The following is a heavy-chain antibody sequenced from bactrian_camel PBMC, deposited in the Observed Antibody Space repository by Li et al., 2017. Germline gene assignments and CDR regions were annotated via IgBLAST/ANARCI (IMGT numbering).Heavy chain of an antibody. CDR1: GKIDSKCG. CDR2: INTDGTS. D-gene: IGHD2*01. CDR3: AAGGAMVHSATRGKGVWTT. Sequence: HVQLVESGGGSVQAGGSLKLSCAASGKIDSKCGMGWYRQAPGKERELVSEINTDGTSKYADSVKGRFNISQDNAKNTLYLQMNSLKPEDTAMYYCAAGGAMVHSATRGKGVWTTGARGPRSPS. J-gene: IGHJ4*01. V-gene: IGHV3S53*01.